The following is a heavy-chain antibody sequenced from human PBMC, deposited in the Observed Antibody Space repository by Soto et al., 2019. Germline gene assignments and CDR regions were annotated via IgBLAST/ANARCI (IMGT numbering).Heavy chain of an antibody. J-gene: IGHJ3*02. CDR2: IWYDGSNK. Sequence: QVQLVESGGGVVQPGRSLRLSCAASGFTFSSYGMHWVRQAPGKGLEWVAVIWYDGSNKYYADSVKGRFTISRNNSKNTLYLQMNSLRAEDTAVYYCARDGVVGATHDAFYIWGQGTMVTVSS. V-gene: IGHV3-33*01. D-gene: IGHD1-26*01. CDR3: ARDGVVGATHDAFYI. CDR1: GFTFSSYG.